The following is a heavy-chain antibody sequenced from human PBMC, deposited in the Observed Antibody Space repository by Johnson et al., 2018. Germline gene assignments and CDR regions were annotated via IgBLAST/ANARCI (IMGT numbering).Heavy chain of an antibody. CDR2: IWYDGSNK. CDR1: GFTFSSYG. J-gene: IGHJ3*02. Sequence: QVQLQESGGGVVQPGRSLRLYCAASGFTFSSYGMHWVRQAPGKGLEWVAVIWYDGSNKYYADSVKGRFTISRDNSKNTLYLQMNSLRAEDKAVDYCAREPPWDDDSSGTNSFDSWGQGTMVTISS. CDR3: AREPPWDDDSSGTNSFDS. D-gene: IGHD3-22*01. V-gene: IGHV3-33*01.